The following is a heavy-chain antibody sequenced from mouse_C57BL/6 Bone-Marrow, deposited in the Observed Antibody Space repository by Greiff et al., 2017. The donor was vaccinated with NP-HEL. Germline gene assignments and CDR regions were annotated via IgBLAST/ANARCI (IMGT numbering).Heavy chain of an antibody. D-gene: IGHD1-1*01. J-gene: IGHJ1*03. CDR1: GYTFTSYW. Sequence: VQLQQPGAELVKPGASVKLSCKASGYTFTSYWMHWVKQRPGQGLEWIGMIHPNSGSTNYNEKFKSKATLTVDKSSSTAYMQLSSLTSEDSAVYYCASLYYYGSSPSYWYFDVWGTGTTVTVSS. V-gene: IGHV1-64*01. CDR3: ASLYYYGSSPSYWYFDV. CDR2: IHPNSGST.